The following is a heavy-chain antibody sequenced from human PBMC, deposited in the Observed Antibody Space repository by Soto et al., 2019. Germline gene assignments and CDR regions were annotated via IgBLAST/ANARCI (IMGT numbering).Heavy chain of an antibody. CDR1: GGSISSYY. CDR2: IYYSGST. V-gene: IGHV4-59*08. D-gene: IGHD2-15*01. Sequence: SETLSLTCTVSGGSISSYYWSWIRQPPGKGLEWIGYIYYSGSTNYNPSLKSRVTISVDTSKNQFSLKLSSVTAADTAVYYCARQPPTEYWSGGSCYRDDAIDIWGQGTRVTVSS. CDR3: ARQPPTEYWSGGSCYRDDAIDI. J-gene: IGHJ3*02.